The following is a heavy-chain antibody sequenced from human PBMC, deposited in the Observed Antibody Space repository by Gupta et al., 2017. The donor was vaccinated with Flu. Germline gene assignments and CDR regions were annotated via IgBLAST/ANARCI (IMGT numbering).Heavy chain of an antibody. J-gene: IGHJ4*02. V-gene: IGHV3-23*01. CDR3: AKDRSGNPAIDY. Sequence: EVQLLESGGALVQPGGSLRLSCAASGLTFSDYAMNWVRQAPGKGLEWVSTVGAGGDRTYYADSVMGRFTISRDNAKNTVYLQMKSLRGDDTAVYYCAKDRSGNPAIDYCGQGTLVTVSA. CDR2: VGAGGDRT. CDR1: GLTFSDYA. D-gene: IGHD6-13*01.